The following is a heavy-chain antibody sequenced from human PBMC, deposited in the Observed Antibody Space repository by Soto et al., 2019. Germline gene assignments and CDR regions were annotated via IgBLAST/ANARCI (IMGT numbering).Heavy chain of an antibody. CDR2: INPDTGST. CDR1: GYQFTGSY. V-gene: IGHV1-2*02. Sequence: QVRLVQSGADVQRPGASMNISCQASGYQFTGSYLHWVRRAPGHGLQWMGMINPDTGSTTYAETFQERVTMTTDTSAGTVFLGLGRLTSDDTATYSCARQYCSGTSCYWYFDFWGQGTFVSVSS. D-gene: IGHD2-2*01. CDR3: ARQYCSGTSCYWYFDF. J-gene: IGHJ4*02.